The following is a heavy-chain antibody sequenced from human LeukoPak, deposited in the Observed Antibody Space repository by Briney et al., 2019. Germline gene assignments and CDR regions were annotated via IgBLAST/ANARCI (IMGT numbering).Heavy chain of an antibody. J-gene: IGHJ4*02. CDR1: GFTFSSYW. CDR3: ARSPPVVYVDY. V-gene: IGHV3-74*01. CDR2: INSDGSST. Sequence: QSGGSLRLSCAASGFTFSSYWMHWVRQAPGKGLVWVSRINSDGSSTSYADSVKGRFTFSRDNAKNTLYLQMNSLRAEDTAVYYCARSPPVVYVDYWGQGTLVTVSS. D-gene: IGHD2-8*02.